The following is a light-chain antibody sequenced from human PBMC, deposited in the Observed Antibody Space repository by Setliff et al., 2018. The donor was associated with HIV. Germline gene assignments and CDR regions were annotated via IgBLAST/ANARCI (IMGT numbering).Light chain of an antibody. CDR3: SSYSSGNFV. CDR2: DIN. Sequence: QSALTQPASVSGSPGQSITISCTGTSSDVGGYDYVSWFQQYPDRAPKLLIYDINKRPSRVPGRFSGSKSGNTASLTISGLQTADEADYYCSSYSSGNFVFGSGTKVTVL. CDR1: SSDVGGYDY. J-gene: IGLJ1*01. V-gene: IGLV2-14*01.